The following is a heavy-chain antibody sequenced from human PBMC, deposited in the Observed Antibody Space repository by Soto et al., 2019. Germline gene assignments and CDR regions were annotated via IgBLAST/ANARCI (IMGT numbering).Heavy chain of an antibody. CDR3: ARDRGSNHYYHSNTAPYFGY. J-gene: IGHJ4*02. Sequence: GGSLRLSCAASGFTFSSYAMHWVRQAPGKGLEWVAVISYDGSNKYYADSVKGRFTISRDNSKNTLYLQMNSLRAEDTAVYYCARDRGSNHYYHSNTAPYFGYWGQGTLVTVPQ. D-gene: IGHD3-22*01. CDR2: ISYDGSNK. CDR1: GFTFSSYA. V-gene: IGHV3-30-3*01.